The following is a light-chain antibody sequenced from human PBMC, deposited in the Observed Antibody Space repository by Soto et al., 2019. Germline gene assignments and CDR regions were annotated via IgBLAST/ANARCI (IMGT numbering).Light chain of an antibody. CDR2: EVS. V-gene: IGLV2-14*01. CDR3: SSYTGSSTPV. J-gene: IGLJ3*02. CDR1: SSDVGGYNY. Sequence: QSALTQPASVSGSPGQSITISCTGTSSDVGGYNYVSWYQHHPGKAPKLMIYEVSNRPSGVSNRFSGSKSCNPASLTISGLQAEDEADYYCSSYTGSSTPVFGGGTKLTVL.